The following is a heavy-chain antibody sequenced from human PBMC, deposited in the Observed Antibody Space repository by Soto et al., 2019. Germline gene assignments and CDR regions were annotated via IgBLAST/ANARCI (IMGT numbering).Heavy chain of an antibody. CDR3: AKDQSIQLGPLDY. D-gene: IGHD5-18*01. CDR1: GFTFSSYG. J-gene: IGHJ4*02. CDR2: ISYDGSNK. V-gene: IGHV3-30*18. Sequence: QPGGSLRLSCAASGFTFSSYGMHWVRQAPGKGLEWVAVISYDGSNKYYADSVKGRFTISRDNSKNTLYLQMNSLRAEDTAVYYCAKDQSIQLGPLDYWGQGTLVTVS.